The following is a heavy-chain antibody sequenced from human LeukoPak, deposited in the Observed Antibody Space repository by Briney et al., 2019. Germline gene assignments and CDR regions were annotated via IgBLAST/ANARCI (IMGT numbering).Heavy chain of an antibody. CDR3: AEVIPADSSGPIGDYYYMDV. CDR2: IVAGSGNT. D-gene: IGHD3-22*01. Sequence: ASVKVSFNASAFPYSMCSMQRVRHARGQRLEWIGWIVAGSGNTNYALKFQERVTITRDMSTSTTYMELTSLRSEETDINFCAEVIPADSSGPIGDYYYMDVWGKGTTVTVSS. CDR1: AFPYSMCS. J-gene: IGHJ6*03. V-gene: IGHV1-58*02.